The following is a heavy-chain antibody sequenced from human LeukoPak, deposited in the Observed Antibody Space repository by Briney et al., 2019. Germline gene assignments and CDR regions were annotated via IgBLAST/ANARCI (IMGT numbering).Heavy chain of an antibody. CDR2: IYHSGST. CDR3: ARDRKKGDMDV. J-gene: IGHJ6*03. CDR1: GGSISSGGYY. Sequence: SQTLSLTCTVSGGSISSGGYYWSWIRQPPGKGLEWIGYIYHSGSTYYNPSLKSRVTISVDRSKNQFSLKLSSVTAADTAVYYCARDRKKGDMDVWGKGTTVTVSS. V-gene: IGHV4-30-2*01.